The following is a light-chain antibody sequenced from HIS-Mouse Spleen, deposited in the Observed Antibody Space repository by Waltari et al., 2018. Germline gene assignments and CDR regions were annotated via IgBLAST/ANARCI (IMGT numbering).Light chain of an antibody. J-gene: IGLJ3*02. Sequence: QSALTPPASVSGSPGQSLTISCPGTSSDAGSYNLVSWYQQHPGKAPKLMIYEGSKRPSGVSNRFSGSKSGNTASLTISGLQAEDEADYYCCSYAGSSTLVFGGGTKLTVL. V-gene: IGLV2-23*01. CDR2: EGS. CDR3: CSYAGSSTLV. CDR1: SSDAGSYNL.